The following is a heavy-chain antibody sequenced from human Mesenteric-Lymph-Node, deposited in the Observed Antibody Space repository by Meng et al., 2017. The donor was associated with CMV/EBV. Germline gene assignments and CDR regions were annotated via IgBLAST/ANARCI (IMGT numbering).Heavy chain of an antibody. CDR3: ARVPGNSGLYYRSYFDY. CDR2: IYYSGST. Sequence: SETLSLTCTVSGGSITSSSYYWGWIRQPPGKGLEWIGSIYYSGSTYYNPSLKSRVTISVDTSKNQFSLKLNSVTAADTAVYYCARVPGNSGLYYRSYFDYWGQGKMVTVSS. CDR1: GGSITSSSYY. D-gene: IGHD1-26*01. V-gene: IGHV4-39*07. J-gene: IGHJ4*02.